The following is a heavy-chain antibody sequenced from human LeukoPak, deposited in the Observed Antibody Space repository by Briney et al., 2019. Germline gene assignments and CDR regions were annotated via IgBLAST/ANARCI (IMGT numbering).Heavy chain of an antibody. Sequence: GASVKVSCKASGGTFSSYAISWVRQAPGQGLEWMGGIIAIFGTANYAQKFQGRVTITADKSTSTAYMELSSLRSEDTAVYYCATKIPGYCTNGVCYSVRGYYYYYYYMDVWGKGTTVTISS. CDR1: GGTFSSYA. CDR3: ATKIPGYCTNGVCYSVRGYYYYYYYMDV. J-gene: IGHJ6*03. V-gene: IGHV1-69*06. CDR2: IIAIFGTA. D-gene: IGHD2-8*01.